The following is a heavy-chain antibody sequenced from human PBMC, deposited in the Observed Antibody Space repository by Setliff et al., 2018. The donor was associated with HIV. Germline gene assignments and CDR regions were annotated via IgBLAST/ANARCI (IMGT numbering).Heavy chain of an antibody. J-gene: IGHJ6*03. CDR1: GGSISSGGYY. D-gene: IGHD5-12*01. Sequence: SETLSLTCTVSGGSISSGGYYWSWIRQHPGKGLEWIGYIYYSGSTYYNPSLKSRVTISIDTSKNQFSQKLSSVTAADTAVYYCARGLVVVTDSDYDTNYYYYYYMDVWGKGTTVTVSS. CDR2: IYYSGST. CDR3: ARGLVVVTDSDYDTNYYYYYYMDV. V-gene: IGHV4-31*03.